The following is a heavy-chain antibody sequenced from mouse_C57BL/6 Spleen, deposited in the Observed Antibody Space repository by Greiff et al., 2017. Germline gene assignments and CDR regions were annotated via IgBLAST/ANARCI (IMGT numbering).Heavy chain of an antibody. J-gene: IGHJ4*01. CDR3: ARIYYGYDEGDYYAMDY. V-gene: IGHV1-26*01. D-gene: IGHD2-2*01. Sequence: EVQLQQSGPELVKPGASVKISCKASGYTFTDYYMNWVKQSHGKSLEWIGNINPNNGGTSYNQKFKGKATLTVDKSSSTAYMELRSLTSEDSAVYYCARIYYGYDEGDYYAMDYWGQGTSVTVSS. CDR1: GYTFTDYY. CDR2: INPNNGGT.